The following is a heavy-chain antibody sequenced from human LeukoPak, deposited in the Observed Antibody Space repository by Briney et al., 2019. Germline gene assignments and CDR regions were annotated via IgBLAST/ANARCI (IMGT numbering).Heavy chain of an antibody. CDR2: IKQDGSEK. D-gene: IGHD1-7*01. Sequence: GGSLRLSCVPSGFSFSSYGMHWVRQAPGKGLEWVANIKQDGSEKYYVDSVKGRFTISRDNAKNSLYLQMNSLRAEDTAVYYCARLNNWTYFPYYYYGMDVWGQGTTVTVSS. CDR3: ARLNNWTYFPYYYYGMDV. J-gene: IGHJ6*02. CDR1: GFSFSSYG. V-gene: IGHV3-7*01.